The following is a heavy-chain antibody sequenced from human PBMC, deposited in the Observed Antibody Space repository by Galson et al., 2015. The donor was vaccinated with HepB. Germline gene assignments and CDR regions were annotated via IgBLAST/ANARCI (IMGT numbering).Heavy chain of an antibody. J-gene: IGHJ4*02. CDR2: ISSNGGST. Sequence: SLRLSCAASGFTFSSYAMHWVRQAPGKGLEYVSAISSNGGSTYYADSVKGRFTISRDNSKNTLYLQMSSLRAEDTAVYYCVKGYYGIVVVIEDYWGQGTLVTVSS. CDR1: GFTFSSYA. D-gene: IGHD3-22*01. V-gene: IGHV3-64D*06. CDR3: VKGYYGIVVVIEDY.